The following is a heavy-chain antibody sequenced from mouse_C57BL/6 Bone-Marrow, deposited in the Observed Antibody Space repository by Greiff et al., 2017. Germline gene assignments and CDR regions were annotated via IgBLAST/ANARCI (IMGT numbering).Heavy chain of an antibody. J-gene: IGHJ1*03. D-gene: IGHD2-3*01. CDR1: GYTFTSYT. Sequence: VQLQQSGAELARPGASVKMSCKASGYTFTSYTMHWVNQRPGQGLEWIGYINPSSGYTKYNQKFKDKATLTADKSSSTAYMQLSSLTSEDSAVYYCARDGYNWYFDVWGTGTTVTVSS. V-gene: IGHV1-4*01. CDR3: ARDGYNWYFDV. CDR2: INPSSGYT.